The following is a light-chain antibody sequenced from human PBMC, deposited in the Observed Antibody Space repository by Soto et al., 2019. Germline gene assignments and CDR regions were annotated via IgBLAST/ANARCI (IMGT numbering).Light chain of an antibody. CDR3: QQYSSSPWT. CDR2: GAS. Sequence: ELVLTQSPGTLSLSPGERATLSCRASQSVSSSYLAGYQQKPGQAPRLLIYGASSRATGIPDRFSGSGSGPDFSLTISRLEPEDFAVYYCQQYSSSPWTFGQGTKVDIK. V-gene: IGKV3-20*01. CDR1: QSVSSSY. J-gene: IGKJ1*01.